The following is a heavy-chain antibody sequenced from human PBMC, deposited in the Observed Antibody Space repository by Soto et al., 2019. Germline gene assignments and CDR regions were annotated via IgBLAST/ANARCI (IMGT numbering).Heavy chain of an antibody. J-gene: IGHJ1*01. CDR1: GYTFTNYG. Sequence: QVQLVQSGAEVKKPGASVKVSCKASGYTFTNYGISWVRQAPGQGPEWMGWISGFNGNTKYARKVQGRVTLTTDTSATTAYMEMRGLRSDDTAVYYCARWGSSWSAEYYEHWGQGTLITVSS. V-gene: IGHV1-18*04. CDR2: ISGFNGNT. CDR3: ARWGSSWSAEYYEH. D-gene: IGHD6-13*01.